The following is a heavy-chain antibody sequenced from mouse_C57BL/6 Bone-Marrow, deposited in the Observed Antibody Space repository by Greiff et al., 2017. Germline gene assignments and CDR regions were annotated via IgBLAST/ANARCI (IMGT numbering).Heavy chain of an antibody. Sequence: QVQLKESGAELARPGASVKLSCKASGYTFTSYGISWVKQRPGQGLEWIGEIYPRSGNTYYNEKFKGKATLTADKSSSTAYMELRSLTSEASAVYVCARPLRSYAMDYWGQGTSVTVSS. CDR2: IYPRSGNT. J-gene: IGHJ4*01. V-gene: IGHV1-81*01. CDR3: ARPLRSYAMDY. CDR1: GYTFTSYG. D-gene: IGHD1-1*01.